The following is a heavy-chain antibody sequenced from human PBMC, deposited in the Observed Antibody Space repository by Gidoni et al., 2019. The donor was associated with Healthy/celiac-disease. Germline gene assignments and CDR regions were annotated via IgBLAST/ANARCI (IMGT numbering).Heavy chain of an antibody. CDR3: ACWAGYSSSWLDY. CDR2: IIPILGIA. Sequence: QVQLVQSGAEVKKPGSSVKVSCKASGGTFSSYTISWVRQAPGQGLEWMGRIIPILGIANYAQKFQGRVTITADKSTSTAYMELSSLRSEDTAVYYCACWAGYSSSWLDYWGQGTLVTVSS. CDR1: GGTFSSYT. D-gene: IGHD6-13*01. J-gene: IGHJ4*02. V-gene: IGHV1-69*02.